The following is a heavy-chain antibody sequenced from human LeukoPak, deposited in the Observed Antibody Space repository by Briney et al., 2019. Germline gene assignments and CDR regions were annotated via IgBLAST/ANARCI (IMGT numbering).Heavy chain of an antibody. CDR1: GYTFTSYG. CDR3: ARDAFRIAAAGTPYYYYYGMDV. Sequence: ASVKVSCKASGYTFTSYGISWVRQAPGQGLEWMGWISAYNGNTNYAQKLQGRVTMTTDTSTSTAYMELRSLGSDDTAVYYCARDAFRIAAAGTPYYYYYGMDVWGQGTTVTVSS. J-gene: IGHJ6*02. D-gene: IGHD6-13*01. CDR2: ISAYNGNT. V-gene: IGHV1-18*01.